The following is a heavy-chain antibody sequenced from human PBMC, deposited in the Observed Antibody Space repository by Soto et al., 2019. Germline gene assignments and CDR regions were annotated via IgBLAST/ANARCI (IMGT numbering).Heavy chain of an antibody. V-gene: IGHV3-30*18. D-gene: IGHD1-7*01. J-gene: IGHJ6*03. CDR1: GFTFSSYG. CDR3: AKAWETGTTTYYYYMDV. CDR2: ISYDGSNK. Sequence: GGSLRLSCAASGFTFSSYGMHWVRQAPGKGLEWVAVISYDGSNKYYADSVKGRFTISRDNSKNTLYLQVNSLRAEDTAVYYCAKAWETGTTTYYYYMDVWGKGTTVTVSS.